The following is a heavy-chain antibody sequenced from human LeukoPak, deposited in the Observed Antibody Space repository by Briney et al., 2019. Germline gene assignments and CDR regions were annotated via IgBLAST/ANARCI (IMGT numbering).Heavy chain of an antibody. CDR1: GYTFTSYY. CDR2: INPSGGST. V-gene: IGHV1-46*01. CDR3: ARVDTAMVRDYYYYMDV. D-gene: IGHD5-18*01. Sequence: ASVKVSCKASGYTFTSYYMHWVRQAPGQGLEWMGIINPSGGSTSYAQKFQGRVTITRNTSISTAYMELSSLRSEDTAVYYCARVDTAMVRDYYYYMDVWGKGTTVTVSS. J-gene: IGHJ6*03.